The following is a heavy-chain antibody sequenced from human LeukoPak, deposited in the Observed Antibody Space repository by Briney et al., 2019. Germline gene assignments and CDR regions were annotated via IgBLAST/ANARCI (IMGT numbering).Heavy chain of an antibody. Sequence: SETLSLTCTVSGGSISSSSYYWGWIRQPPGKGLELIGIIYYSGITYYNPSLKSRVTISVDTSKNQFSLKLSSGTAAETAGYYCARDEWVVPAAIPDWFDPWGQGTLVTVSS. D-gene: IGHD2-2*02. CDR2: IYYSGIT. J-gene: IGHJ5*02. V-gene: IGHV4-39*07. CDR1: GGSISSSSYY. CDR3: ARDEWVVPAAIPDWFDP.